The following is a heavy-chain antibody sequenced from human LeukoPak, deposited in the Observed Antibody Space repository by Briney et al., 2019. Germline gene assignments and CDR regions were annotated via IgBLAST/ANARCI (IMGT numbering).Heavy chain of an antibody. CDR2: TSRGGSDI. V-gene: IGHV3-48*03. CDR3: VRARLIRLENFFDY. J-gene: IGHJ4*02. Sequence: PGGSLRLSCATYGFTFSNHEMNWVRQAPGKGLEWVAYTSRGGSDISYADSVKGRFTISTDNVNSSLYLQMNSLRAEDTAVYFCVRARLIRLENFFDYWGQGTLVTVSS. D-gene: IGHD2-21*02. CDR1: GFTFSNHE.